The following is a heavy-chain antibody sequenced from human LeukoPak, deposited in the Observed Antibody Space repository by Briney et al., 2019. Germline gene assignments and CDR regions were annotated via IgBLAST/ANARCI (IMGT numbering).Heavy chain of an antibody. J-gene: IGHJ4*02. V-gene: IGHV1-46*01. CDR2: INPSGGST. CDR3: ARARGVATITSPFAY. CDR1: GYTFTSYY. D-gene: IGHD5-24*01. Sequence: ASVKVSCKASGYTFTSYYMHWVRQAPGQGLEWMGLINPSGGSTSYAQKFQGRVTMTRDMSTSTVYMELSSLRSEDTAVYYCARARGVATITSPFAYWGQGTLVTVSS.